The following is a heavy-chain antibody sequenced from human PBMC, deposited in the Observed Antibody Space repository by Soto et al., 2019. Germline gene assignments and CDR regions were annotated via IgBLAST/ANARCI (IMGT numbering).Heavy chain of an antibody. CDR3: ARLRGGYCSGISRYPEAPIVY. CDR1: GDSISSNDFY. Sequence: PSETLSLTCTVSGDSISSNDFYCSWIRQHPGKGLEWIGYIYYSGSTYYNPSLKSRVTISVDTSKNQFSLKLSSVTAADTAVYYCARLRGGYCSGISRYPEAPIVYCCQGTLVTGFS. J-gene: IGHJ4*02. CDR2: IYYSGST. V-gene: IGHV4-39*01. D-gene: IGHD2-15*01.